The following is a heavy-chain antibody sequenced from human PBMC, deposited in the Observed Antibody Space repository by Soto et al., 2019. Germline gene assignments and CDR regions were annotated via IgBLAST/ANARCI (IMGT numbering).Heavy chain of an antibody. D-gene: IGHD5-18*01. CDR2: IIPIFGTA. CDR3: ARDHGYSYGSLTLTYFDY. V-gene: IGHV1-69*01. Sequence: QVQLVQSGAEVKKPGSLVKVSCKASGGTFSSYAISWVRQAPGQGLEWMGGIIPIFGTANYAQKFQGRVTITADESTSTAYMELSSLRSEDTAVYYCARDHGYSYGSLTLTYFDYWGQGTLVTVSS. J-gene: IGHJ4*02. CDR1: GGTFSSYA.